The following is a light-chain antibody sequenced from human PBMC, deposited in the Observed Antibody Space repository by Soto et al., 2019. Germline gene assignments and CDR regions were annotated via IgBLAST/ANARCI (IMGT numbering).Light chain of an antibody. CDR1: QSISSW. CDR2: KAS. Sequence: DTQMTQSPSTLSASVGDRVTITCRASQSISSWLAWYQQKPGKAPKLMMYKASTLQSGVPPSFSGGGSGTEFTPTIISRQPDVFAPYYCQQYDSYPLTFGGGTKVEIK. CDR3: QQYDSYPLT. V-gene: IGKV1-5*03. J-gene: IGKJ4*01.